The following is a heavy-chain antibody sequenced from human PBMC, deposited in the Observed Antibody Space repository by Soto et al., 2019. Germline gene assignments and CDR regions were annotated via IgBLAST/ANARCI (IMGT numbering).Heavy chain of an antibody. CDR3: ARGEQPLFDY. CDR1: GFTVSAYT. Sequence: QVQLVESGGGVVQPGRSLRLSCAASGFTVSAYTMHWVRQAPGKGLEWVAVISSDGNNKYYPDSVKGRFTISRDTSTNTRYLQMNSLRAEDTAVYYCARGEQPLFDYWGQGTLVTVSS. V-gene: IGHV3-30-3*01. CDR2: ISSDGNNK. D-gene: IGHD1-26*01. J-gene: IGHJ4*02.